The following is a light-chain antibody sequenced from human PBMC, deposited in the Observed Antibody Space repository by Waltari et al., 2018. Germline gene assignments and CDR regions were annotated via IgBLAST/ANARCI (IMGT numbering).Light chain of an antibody. V-gene: IGLV1-51*01. CDR3: GTWDTSLSAGPV. Sequence: QSVLPQPPSVSAAPGQRVTISCPGSRSNIGYHYVSWYPQLPGTAPKLLIYDNDKRFSGIPDRFSGSKSGTSATLGISGLQTEDEADYYCGTWDTSLSAGPVFGGGTKLTVL. CDR1: RSNIGYHY. J-gene: IGLJ3*02. CDR2: DND.